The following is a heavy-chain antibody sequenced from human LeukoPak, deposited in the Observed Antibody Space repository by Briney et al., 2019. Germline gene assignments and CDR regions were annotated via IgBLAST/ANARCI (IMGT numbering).Heavy chain of an antibody. CDR1: GGSISSGDYY. Sequence: SQTLSLTCTVSGGSISSGDYYWSWIRQPPGKGLEWIGYIYYSGSTYYNPSLKSRVTISVDTSKNQFSLKLSSVTAADTAVYYCARSFRGSSWSSDYWGQGTLVTVSS. D-gene: IGHD6-13*01. J-gene: IGHJ4*02. V-gene: IGHV4-30-4*08. CDR2: IYYSGST. CDR3: ARSFRGSSWSSDY.